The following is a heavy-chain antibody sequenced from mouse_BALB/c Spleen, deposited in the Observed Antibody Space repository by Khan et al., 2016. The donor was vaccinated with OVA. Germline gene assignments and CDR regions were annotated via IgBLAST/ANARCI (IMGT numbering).Heavy chain of an antibody. CDR2: IFPGSDTA. J-gene: IGHJ2*01. Sequence: QVRLQQSGPELVKPGASVKLSCKASGYTFTYYVITWVKQRTGQGLEWIGEIFPGSDTAYYNERFKGKATLTADKSSNTTHMQLSSLTSEDSAVDFCARGDGYYVYFDYWGQGTTLTVAS. CDR1: GYTFTYYV. D-gene: IGHD2-3*01. V-gene: IGHV1-81*01. CDR3: ARGDGYYVYFDY.